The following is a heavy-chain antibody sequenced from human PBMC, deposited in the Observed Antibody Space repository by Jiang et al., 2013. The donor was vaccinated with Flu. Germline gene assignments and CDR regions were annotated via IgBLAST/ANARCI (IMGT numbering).Heavy chain of an antibody. V-gene: IGHV5-51*01. CDR3: ARLKFSRSESYYYGMDV. CDR2: IYPGDSDT. D-gene: IGHD2/OR15-2a*01. CDR1: GYSFTSYW. J-gene: IGHJ6*04. Sequence: SLKISCKGSGYSFTSYWIGWVRQMPGKGLEWMGIIYPGDSDTRYIPSFQGQVTISADKSISTAYLQWSSLKASDTAMYYCARLKFSRSESYYYGMDVWGKGTTVTVSS.